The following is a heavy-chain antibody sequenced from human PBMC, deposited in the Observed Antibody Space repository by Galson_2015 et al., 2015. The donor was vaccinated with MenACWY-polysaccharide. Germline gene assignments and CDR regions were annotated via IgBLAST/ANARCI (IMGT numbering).Heavy chain of an antibody. CDR2: VWSDGSDK. V-gene: IGHV3-33*01. J-gene: IGHJ4*02. CDR3: ARGGNNWNYRSYFDY. Sequence: ALRLSCAASGFTFSSYGMHWVRQAPGKGLEWVAVVWSDGSDKYYADSVKGRFTISRDNSKNTLHLQTNSLSAEDTAVYYCARGGNNWNYRSYFDYWGQGTLVTVSS. CDR1: GFTFSSYG. D-gene: IGHD1-7*01.